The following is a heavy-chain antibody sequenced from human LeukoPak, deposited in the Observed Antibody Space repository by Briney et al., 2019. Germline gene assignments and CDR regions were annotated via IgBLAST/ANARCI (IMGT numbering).Heavy chain of an antibody. CDR1: GGSFSGYY. Sequence: PSETLSLTCAVYGGSFSGYYWSWIRQPPGKGLEWIGEINHSGSTNYNPSLKSRVTISVDTSKNQFSLKLSSVTAADTAVYYCARGSAGCSSTSCYKPYYYYYYGMDVWGQGTTVTVSS. V-gene: IGHV4-34*01. J-gene: IGHJ6*02. CDR3: ARGSAGCSSTSCYKPYYYYYYGMDV. CDR2: INHSGST. D-gene: IGHD2-2*01.